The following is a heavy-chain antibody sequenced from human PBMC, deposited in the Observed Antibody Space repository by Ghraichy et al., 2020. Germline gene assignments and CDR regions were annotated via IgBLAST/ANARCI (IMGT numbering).Heavy chain of an antibody. V-gene: IGHV3-30*02. J-gene: IGHJ4*02. D-gene: IGHD3-9*01. CDR2: IRYDGSNK. Sequence: GGSLRLSCAASGFTFSSYGMHWVRQAPGKGLEWVAFIRYDGSNKYYADSVKGRFTISRDNSKNTLYLQMNSLRAEDTAVYYCATDVLRYFDWLLLGFVNDYWGQGTLVTVSS. CDR1: GFTFSSYG. CDR3: ATDVLRYFDWLLLGFVNDY.